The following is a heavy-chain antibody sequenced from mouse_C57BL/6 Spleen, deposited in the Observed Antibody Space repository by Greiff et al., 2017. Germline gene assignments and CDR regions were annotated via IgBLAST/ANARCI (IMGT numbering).Heavy chain of an antibody. J-gene: IGHJ3*01. CDR1: GYTFTSYW. D-gene: IGHD2-1*01. CDR2: INPSNGGT. CDR3: ARGDYGNYPFAY. Sequence: VQLQQPGTELVKPGASVKLSCKASGYTFTSYWMHWVKQRPGQGLEWIGNINPSNGGTNYNEKFKSKATLAVDKSSSTAYMQLSSLTSEDSAVYYCARGDYGNYPFAYWGQGTLVTVSA. V-gene: IGHV1-53*01.